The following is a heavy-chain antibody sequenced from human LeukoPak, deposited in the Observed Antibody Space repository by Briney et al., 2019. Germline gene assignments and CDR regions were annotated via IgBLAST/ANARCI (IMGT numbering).Heavy chain of an antibody. CDR3: ARPYYTYYYYMDV. CDR2: ISGSGGTT. CDR1: GFTFSNYA. J-gene: IGHJ6*03. V-gene: IGHV3-23*01. Sequence: GGSLRLSCAASGFTFSNYAMSWVRQAPEKGLEWVSAISGSGGTTYYADSVKGRFTISRDDSKNTLYLQMNSLRAEDTAIYFCARPYYTYYYYMDVWGKGTTVTVSS. D-gene: IGHD1-26*01.